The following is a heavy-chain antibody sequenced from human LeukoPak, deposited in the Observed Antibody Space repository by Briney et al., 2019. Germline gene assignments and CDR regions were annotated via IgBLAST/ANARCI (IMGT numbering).Heavy chain of an antibody. V-gene: IGHV3-23*01. CDR2: ISGSGGST. J-gene: IGHJ6*02. CDR1: GFTFSSYA. D-gene: IGHD2-2*01. Sequence: GGSLRLSCAASGFTFSSYAMSWVRQAPGKGLEWVSAISGSGGSTYYADSVKGRFTISRDNSKNTLYLQMNSLRAEDTAVYYCARDPLVPAAISYYYGMDVWGQGTTVTVSS. CDR3: ARDPLVPAAISYYYGMDV.